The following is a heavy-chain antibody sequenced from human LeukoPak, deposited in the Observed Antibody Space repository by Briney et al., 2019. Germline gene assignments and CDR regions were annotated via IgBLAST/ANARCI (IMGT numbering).Heavy chain of an antibody. CDR1: GYSISSGYY. CDR2: IYHSGTT. Sequence: SETLSLTCVVSGYSISSGYYWGWIRQPPGKGLEWIGRIYHSGTTYYNPSLRGRLIISLATSKNQFSLNLSSVTAADTAVYYCARIDFEGYFDYWGQGTLVTVSS. J-gene: IGHJ4*02. CDR3: ARIDFEGYFDY. V-gene: IGHV4-38-2*01. D-gene: IGHD2/OR15-2a*01.